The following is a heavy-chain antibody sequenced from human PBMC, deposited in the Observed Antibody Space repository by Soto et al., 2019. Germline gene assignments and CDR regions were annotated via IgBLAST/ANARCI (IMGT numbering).Heavy chain of an antibody. Sequence: PGGSLRLSCAASGFTFSSYAMSWVRQAPGKGLEWVSAISGSGGSTYYADSVKGRFTISRGNSKNTLYLQMNSLRAEDTAVYYCARDNSDSGGYYYFDYWGQGTLVTVSS. D-gene: IGHD3-22*01. V-gene: IGHV3-23*01. J-gene: IGHJ4*02. CDR3: ARDNSDSGGYYYFDY. CDR1: GFTFSSYA. CDR2: ISGSGGST.